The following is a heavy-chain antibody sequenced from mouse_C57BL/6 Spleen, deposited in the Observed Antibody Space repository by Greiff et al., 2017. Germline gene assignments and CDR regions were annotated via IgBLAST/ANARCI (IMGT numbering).Heavy chain of an antibody. V-gene: IGHV1-82*01. Sequence: QVQLQQSGPELVKPGASVKISCKASGYAFSSSWMNWVKQRPGKGLEWIGRIYPGDGDTNYNGKFKGKATLTADKTSSTAYMQLSSLTSEDSAVYFCARWLLRYYYAMDYWGQGTSLTVSS. CDR2: IYPGDGDT. J-gene: IGHJ4*01. D-gene: IGHD2-3*01. CDR1: GYAFSSSW. CDR3: ARWLLRYYYAMDY.